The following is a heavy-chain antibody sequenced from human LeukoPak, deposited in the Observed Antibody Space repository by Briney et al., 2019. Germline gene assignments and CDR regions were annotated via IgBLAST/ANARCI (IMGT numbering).Heavy chain of an antibody. CDR3: ARESSGNDY. Sequence: PGGSLRLSCAASRFSFSSYSMNWVRQAPGKGLEWVSSIDWSSTYTYYADSVKGRFTISRDNAKNSLYLQMNNLRAEDTAVYYCARESSGNDYWGQGTLVTVSS. CDR2: IDWSSTYT. J-gene: IGHJ4*02. V-gene: IGHV3-21*01. CDR1: RFSFSSYS. D-gene: IGHD3-22*01.